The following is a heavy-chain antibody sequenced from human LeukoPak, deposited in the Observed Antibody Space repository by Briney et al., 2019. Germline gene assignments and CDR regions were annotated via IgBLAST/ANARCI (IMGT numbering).Heavy chain of an antibody. CDR3: TPLIGYCSGGSCRGVDY. V-gene: IGHV3-15*01. J-gene: IGHJ4*02. Sequence: PGGSLRLSCAASGFTFSSYAMSWVRQAPGKGLEWVGRIKSKSDGGTTDYAAPVKGRFTISRDDSKNTLYLQINSLKTEDTAVYYCTPLIGYCSGGSCRGVDYWGQGTLVTVSS. CDR2: IKSKSDGGTT. CDR1: GFTFSSYA. D-gene: IGHD2-15*01.